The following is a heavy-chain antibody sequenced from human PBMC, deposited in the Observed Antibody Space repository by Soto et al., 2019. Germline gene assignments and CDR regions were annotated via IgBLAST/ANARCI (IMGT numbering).Heavy chain of an antibody. Sequence: EVLVLESGGGLVQPGGSLRLSCEGSGFTVSSHAMTWIRQAPGKGPEWVSTVTADGGTYYADSVKGRFAMSRDTSENTLYLQMNSLGAEDTAAYYCAPHVSCSGGICQYDAFAIRGQGTMVTVSS. J-gene: IGHJ3*02. CDR1: GFTVSSHA. V-gene: IGHV3-23*01. D-gene: IGHD2-15*01. CDR2: VTADGGT. CDR3: APHVSCSGGICQYDAFAI.